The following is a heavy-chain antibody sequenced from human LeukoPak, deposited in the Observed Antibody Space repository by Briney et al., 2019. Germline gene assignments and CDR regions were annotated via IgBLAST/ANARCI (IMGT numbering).Heavy chain of an antibody. V-gene: IGHV3-48*04. CDR2: ISSGSTTI. J-gene: IGHJ4*02. Sequence: DPGGSLRLSCAASGFTFSSYSINWVRQTPGKGLEWVSFISSGSTTIFYADSVKGRFTISRDNAKNSLYLQMNSLRAEDTAVYYCARREGRSGWYPFDNWGQGTLVTVSS. CDR1: GFTFSSYS. D-gene: IGHD6-19*01. CDR3: ARREGRSGWYPFDN.